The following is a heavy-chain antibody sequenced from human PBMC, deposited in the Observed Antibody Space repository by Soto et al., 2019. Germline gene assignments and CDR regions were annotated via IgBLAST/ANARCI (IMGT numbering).Heavy chain of an antibody. J-gene: IGHJ4*02. V-gene: IGHV3-7*05. CDR1: GFTFSSYW. Sequence: GGSLRLSCAASGFTFSSYWMSWVRQAPGKGLEWVANIKQDGSEKYYVDSVKGRFTISRDNAKNSLYLQMNSLRAEDTAVYYCARIRKSSSWRQFNPFDYWGQGTLVTVSS. CDR3: ARIRKSSSWRQFNPFDY. CDR2: IKQDGSEK. D-gene: IGHD6-13*01.